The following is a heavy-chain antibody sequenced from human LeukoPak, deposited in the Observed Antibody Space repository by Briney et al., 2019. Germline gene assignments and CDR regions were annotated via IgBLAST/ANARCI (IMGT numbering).Heavy chain of an antibody. D-gene: IGHD3-22*01. CDR2: IYYSGST. V-gene: IGHV4-31*03. Sequence: SQTLSLTCTVSGGSISSGDYYWSWIRQHPGKGLEWIGYIYYSGSTYYNPSLKSRVTISVDTSKNQFSLKLSSVTAADTAVYYCARSSPPDSSGYYLAYNWFDPWGQGTLVTVSS. J-gene: IGHJ5*02. CDR1: GGSISSGDYY. CDR3: ARSSPPDSSGYYLAYNWFDP.